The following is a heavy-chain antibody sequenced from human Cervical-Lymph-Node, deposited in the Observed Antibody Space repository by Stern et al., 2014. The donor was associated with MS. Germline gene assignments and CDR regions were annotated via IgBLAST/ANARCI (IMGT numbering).Heavy chain of an antibody. CDR1: GGSISSSSY. CDR3: ARLSCSGNSCHMDV. V-gene: IGHV4-39*01. D-gene: IGHD2-2*01. J-gene: IGHJ6*02. CDR2: IYYSVDT. Sequence: QLVESGPGLVKPSETLSLTCTVSGGSISSSSYWGWIRQPPGKGLEWIGNIYYSVDTYYDPSLKSRLTISVHTTKNQLSLRLSSVTAADTAVYHCARLSCSGNSCHMDVWGRGTTVTVSS.